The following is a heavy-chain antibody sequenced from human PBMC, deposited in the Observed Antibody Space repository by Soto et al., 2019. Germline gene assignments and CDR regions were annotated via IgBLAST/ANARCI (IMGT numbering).Heavy chain of an antibody. CDR2: IYHSGST. CDR3: ARANPWFGELSNNWFDP. D-gene: IGHD3-10*01. Sequence: SETLSLTCAVSGGSISSGGYSWSWIRQPPGKGLEWIGYIYHSGSTYYNPSLKSRVTISVDRSKNQFSLKLSSVTAADTAVYYCARANPWFGELSNNWFDPWGQGTLVTVSS. CDR1: GGSISSGGYS. V-gene: IGHV4-30-2*01. J-gene: IGHJ5*02.